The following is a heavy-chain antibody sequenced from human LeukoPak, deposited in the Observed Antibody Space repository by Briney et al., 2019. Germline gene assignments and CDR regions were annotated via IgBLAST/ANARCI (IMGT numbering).Heavy chain of an antibody. J-gene: IGHJ4*02. CDR2: ISASGTIT. V-gene: IGHV3-23*01. Sequence: GGSLRLSCAASGFTFTDFAMNWVRQAPGKGLEWISTISASGTITYYADSVKGRCTISRDYSKNTVYLQMNSLRAEDTAVYYCAKDQYYDSSGYYNYWGQGTLVTVSS. CDR1: GFTFTDFA. CDR3: AKDQYYDSSGYYNY. D-gene: IGHD3-22*01.